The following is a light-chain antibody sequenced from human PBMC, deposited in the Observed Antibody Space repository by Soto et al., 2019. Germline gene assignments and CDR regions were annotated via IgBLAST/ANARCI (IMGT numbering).Light chain of an antibody. V-gene: IGKV1-12*01. CDR3: QQSYSSPPT. Sequence: DIQMTQSPSSVSASVGDRVTITCRASQGVSSWLAWYQQKPGKAPKLLIFAASSLQSGVPSRFSGSRSGPDFTLTISSLQPEDFATYYCQQSYSSPPTFGQGTKVDIK. J-gene: IGKJ1*01. CDR1: QGVSSW. CDR2: AAS.